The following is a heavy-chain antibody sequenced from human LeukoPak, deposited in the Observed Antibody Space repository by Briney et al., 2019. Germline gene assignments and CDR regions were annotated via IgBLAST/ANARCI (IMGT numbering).Heavy chain of an antibody. Sequence: GGSLRLSCAASGFTFSSHWMHWVRQAPGEGLVWVSRINNDGSSTSYADSVKGRFTISRDNAKNTLYLQMNSLRAEDTAMYYCARDPNTALVERFFDYWGQGTLVTLSS. CDR1: GFTFSSHW. D-gene: IGHD5-18*01. J-gene: IGHJ4*02. V-gene: IGHV3-74*01. CDR3: ARDPNTALVERFFDY. CDR2: INNDGSST.